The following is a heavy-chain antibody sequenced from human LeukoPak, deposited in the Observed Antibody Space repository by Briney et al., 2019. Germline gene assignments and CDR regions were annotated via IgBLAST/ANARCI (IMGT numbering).Heavy chain of an antibody. J-gene: IGHJ3*02. D-gene: IGHD3-9*01. CDR1: GGSISSYY. CDR2: INHSGST. CDR3: ARRRLTGYYNDAFDI. Sequence: PSETLSLTCTVSGGSISSYYWSWIRQPPGKGLEWIGEINHSGSTNYNPSLKSRVTISVDTSKNQFSLKLSSVTAADTAVYYCARRRLTGYYNDAFDIWGQGTMVTVSS. V-gene: IGHV4-34*01.